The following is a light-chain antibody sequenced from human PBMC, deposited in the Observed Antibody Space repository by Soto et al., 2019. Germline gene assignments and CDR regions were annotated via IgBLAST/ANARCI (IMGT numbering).Light chain of an antibody. CDR3: QQYGSSPRT. Sequence: EIVLTQSPGTLSLSPGERATLSCRASQSVSSTYLAWSQQKPGQAPRLLIYSASSRATGTPDRFSGSGSGKDFTVTISRLEVEDSAVYYCQQYGSSPRTFGQETKVEIK. CDR1: QSVSSTY. J-gene: IGKJ2*01. CDR2: SAS. V-gene: IGKV3-20*01.